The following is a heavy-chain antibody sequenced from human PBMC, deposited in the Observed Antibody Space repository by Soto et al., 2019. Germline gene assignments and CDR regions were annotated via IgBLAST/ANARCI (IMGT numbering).Heavy chain of an antibody. CDR2: INHSGST. D-gene: IGHD3-3*01. Sequence: SETLSLTCAVYGGSFSGYYWSWIRQPPGKGLEWIGEINHSGSTNYNPSLKSRVTISVDTSKNQFSLKLSSVTAADTAVYYCARQTLKITIFGVAGYYFDYWGQGTLVTVSS. V-gene: IGHV4-34*01. CDR1: GGSFSGYY. CDR3: ARQTLKITIFGVAGYYFDY. J-gene: IGHJ4*02.